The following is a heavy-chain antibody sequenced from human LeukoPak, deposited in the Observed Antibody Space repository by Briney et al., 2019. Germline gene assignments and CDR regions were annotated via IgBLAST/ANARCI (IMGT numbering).Heavy chain of an antibody. J-gene: IGHJ4*02. CDR3: ARRGYYYDSSGYYLGGFDY. D-gene: IGHD3-22*01. V-gene: IGHV4-39*07. CDR1: GGSISSSSYY. Sequence: PSETLSLTCTVSGGSISSSSYYWGWIRQPPGKGLEWIGSIYYSGSTYYNPSLKSRVTISVDTSKYQFSLKLSSVTAADTAVYYCARRGYYYDSSGYYLGGFDYWGQGTLVTVSS. CDR2: IYYSGST.